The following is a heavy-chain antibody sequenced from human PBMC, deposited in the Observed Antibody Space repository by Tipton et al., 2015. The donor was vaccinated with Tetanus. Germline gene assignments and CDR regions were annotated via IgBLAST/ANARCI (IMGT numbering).Heavy chain of an antibody. CDR3: ARANYESSKKGPFDS. Sequence: TLSLTCTVSGGSISNHYWSWIRQPPGKGLEWIGYLYDNGRTKYNPSLNSRVTISVDTSKSQFSLRLTSVTAADSAVYYCARANYESSKKGPFDSWGQGTLVIVSS. V-gene: IGHV4-59*11. CDR1: GGSISNHY. J-gene: IGHJ4*02. D-gene: IGHD3-3*01. CDR2: LYDNGRT.